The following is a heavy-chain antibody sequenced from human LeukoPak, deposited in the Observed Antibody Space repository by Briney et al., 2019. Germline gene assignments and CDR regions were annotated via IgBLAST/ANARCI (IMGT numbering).Heavy chain of an antibody. V-gene: IGHV4-59*12. J-gene: IGHJ4*02. CDR3: ASMYSSGDDNYFDY. CDR1: GGSISSYY. Sequence: SETLSLTCTVSGGSISSYYWSWIRQPPGKGLEWIGYIYHTGSTTYNPSLKSRVTISVDTSKNQFSLKLSSVTAADTAVYYCASMYSSGDDNYFDYWGQGTLVTVSS. D-gene: IGHD6-19*01. CDR2: IYHTGST.